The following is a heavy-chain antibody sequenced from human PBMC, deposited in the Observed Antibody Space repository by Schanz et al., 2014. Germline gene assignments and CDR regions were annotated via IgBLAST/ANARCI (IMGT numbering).Heavy chain of an antibody. Sequence: QVQLVESGGGVVQPGRSLRLSCAASGFTFSNYPMHWVRQAPGKGLEWVAVISVVGSQERSADSVKGRFTISRDNSKNALYLEMSSLRSEDTAVYHCAREGDSSGYAGSFGNWGQGTLVTVSS. D-gene: IGHD3-22*01. J-gene: IGHJ4*02. CDR3: AREGDSSGYAGSFGN. CDR2: ISVVGSQE. V-gene: IGHV3-30*04. CDR1: GFTFSNYP.